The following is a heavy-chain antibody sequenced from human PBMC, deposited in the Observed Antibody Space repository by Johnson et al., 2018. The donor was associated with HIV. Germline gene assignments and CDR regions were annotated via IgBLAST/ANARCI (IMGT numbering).Heavy chain of an antibody. CDR1: GFNFSDYY. V-gene: IGHV3-7*01. D-gene: IGHD4/OR15-4a*01. Sequence: VQLVESGGGLVKPGGSLRLSCAASGFNFSDYYMSWIRQAPGKGLEWVANIKQDGSEKYYLDSVKGRFNISRDNSKNTLYLQMNSLRAEDAALYYCAKPPSMGADAFDIWGQGTMVTVSS. CDR2: IKQDGSEK. J-gene: IGHJ3*02. CDR3: AKPPSMGADAFDI.